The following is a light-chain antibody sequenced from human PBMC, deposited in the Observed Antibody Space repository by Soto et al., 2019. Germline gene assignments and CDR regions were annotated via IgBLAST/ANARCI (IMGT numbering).Light chain of an antibody. CDR3: QQTYSTLYT. Sequence: DIQMTQSPSSLSASVGDRVTITCRASQSISGYLNWYQQRPWKAPKLLIYAASSLQIGFPSRFSGSESGSDFTLTISSLLPEDFATYYCQQTYSTLYTFGQGTKLEIK. V-gene: IGKV1-39*01. J-gene: IGKJ2*01. CDR2: AAS. CDR1: QSISGY.